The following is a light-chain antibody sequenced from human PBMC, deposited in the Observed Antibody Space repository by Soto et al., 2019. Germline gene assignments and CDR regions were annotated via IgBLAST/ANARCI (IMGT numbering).Light chain of an antibody. Sequence: EIFLTHFSGTLSLSPVEGATLSWRSSQSVSSSFLAWYQQRPGQAPRLLIYGESSRATGIPDRFSGSGSGKDFTLTISRLENADFEMYYCQQYGSSPRTFGKGTKVDIK. J-gene: IGKJ1*01. V-gene: IGKV3-20*01. CDR3: QQYGSSPRT. CDR2: GES. CDR1: QSVSSSF.